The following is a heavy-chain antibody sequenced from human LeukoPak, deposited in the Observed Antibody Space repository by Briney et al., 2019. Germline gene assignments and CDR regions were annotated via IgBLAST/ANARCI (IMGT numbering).Heavy chain of an antibody. J-gene: IGHJ3*02. V-gene: IGHV4-59*01. D-gene: IGHD5-24*01. CDR3: ASMATTYDAFDI. CDR1: GGSISSYY. Sequence: SETLSLTCTVSGGSISSYYWSWIRQPPGKGLEWIGYIYYSGSTNYNPSLKSRVTMSVDTSKNQFSLKLSSVTAADTAVYYCASMATTYDAFDIWGQGTMVTVSS. CDR2: IYYSGST.